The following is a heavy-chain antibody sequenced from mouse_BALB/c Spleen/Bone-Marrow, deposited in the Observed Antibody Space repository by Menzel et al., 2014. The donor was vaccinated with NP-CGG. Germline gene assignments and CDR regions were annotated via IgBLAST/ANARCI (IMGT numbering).Heavy chain of an antibody. V-gene: IGHV4-1*02. Sequence: EVQLQESGGGLVQPGGSLKLPCAASRFDFSRYWMSWVRQAPGKGLEWIGEINPDSSTINYPPSLKDKFIISRDNAKNTLYLQMSKVRSEDTALYYCARVTFPYFDYWGQGTTLTVSS. J-gene: IGHJ2*01. CDR2: INPDSSTI. CDR1: RFDFSRYW. D-gene: IGHD2-13*01. CDR3: ARVTFPYFDY.